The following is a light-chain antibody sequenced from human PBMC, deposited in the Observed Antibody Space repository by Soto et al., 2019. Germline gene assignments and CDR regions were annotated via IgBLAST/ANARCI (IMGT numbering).Light chain of an antibody. J-gene: IGKJ1*01. CDR3: QQYHFSPET. Sequence: DIKMNQSPSSLSASVGDRVTITCQASHDIRKYLNWYQQKHGQAPRLLIYGASNRARGIPDRFGGSGSGTDFTLTISRLEPEDFAVYYCQQYHFSPETFGQG. CDR1: HDIRKY. V-gene: IGKV1-33*01. CDR2: GAS.